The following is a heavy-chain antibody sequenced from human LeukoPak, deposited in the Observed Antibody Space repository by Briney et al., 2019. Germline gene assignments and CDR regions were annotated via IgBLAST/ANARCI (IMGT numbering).Heavy chain of an antibody. CDR1: GFTFNIYA. D-gene: IGHD2-2*01. J-gene: IGHJ4*02. CDR2: ISSSGGGT. Sequence: GGSLRLSCAASGFTFNIYAMSWVRQAPGKGLEWVSGISSSGGGTYYADSVKGRFTISRDNSKNTLYLQMNSLRAEDTAVYYCAKDRSQYDYWGQGTLVTVSS. V-gene: IGHV3-23*01. CDR3: AKDRSQYDY.